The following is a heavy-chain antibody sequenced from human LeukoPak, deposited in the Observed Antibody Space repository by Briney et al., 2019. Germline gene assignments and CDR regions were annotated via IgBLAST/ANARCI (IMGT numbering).Heavy chain of an antibody. V-gene: IGHV4-34*01. CDR1: GGSFSGYY. CDR3: ARGKACPTAYYMDV. D-gene: IGHD1-26*01. Sequence: SETLSLTCAVYGGSFSGYYWSWIRQPPGKGLEWIGEINHSGSTNYNPSLKSRVTISVDTSKNQFSLKLSSVTAADTAVYYCARGKACPTAYYMDVWGKGTTVTVSS. CDR2: INHSGST. J-gene: IGHJ6*03.